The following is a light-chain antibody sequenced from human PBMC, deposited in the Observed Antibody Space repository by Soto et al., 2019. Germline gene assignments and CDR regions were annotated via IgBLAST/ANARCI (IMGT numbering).Light chain of an antibody. CDR2: GAS. J-gene: IGKJ4*01. Sequence: DIHLTQSPSSLSAAVGYRVTITCLASQAILTYLNWFQQKAGKAPEVLIYGASSLRSGVPSRFTGSGSATDFTLTITSLQPEDAGTYFCQQTFSPAVTFGGGTKVDIK. CDR3: QQTFSPAVT. CDR1: QAILTY. V-gene: IGKV1-39*01.